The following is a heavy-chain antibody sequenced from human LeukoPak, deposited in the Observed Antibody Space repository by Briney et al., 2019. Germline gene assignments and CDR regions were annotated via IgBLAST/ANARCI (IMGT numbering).Heavy chain of an antibody. D-gene: IGHD3-9*01. Sequence: GVSVKVSCKASGYTFTGYYMHWVRQAPGQGLEWMGWINPNSGGTNYAQKFQGRVTMTRDTSISTAYMELSRLRSDDTAVYYCARGAFLTGYYIGNYYMDVWGKGTTVTVSS. V-gene: IGHV1-2*02. CDR1: GYTFTGYY. CDR2: INPNSGGT. CDR3: ARGAFLTGYYIGNYYMDV. J-gene: IGHJ6*03.